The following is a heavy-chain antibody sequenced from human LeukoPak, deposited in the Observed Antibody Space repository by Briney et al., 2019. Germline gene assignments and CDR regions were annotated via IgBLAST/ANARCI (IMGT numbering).Heavy chain of an antibody. CDR2: INHSGSA. D-gene: IGHD4-17*01. J-gene: IGHJ4*02. V-gene: IGHV4-34*01. CDR1: GGSFSGYY. Sequence: SETLSLTCTVSGGSFSGYYCTWIRQPPGRGLEWIGEINHSGSANYNPSLKSRVTISLDTSKNQFSLKLSSVTAADTAVYYCARGQGTVTTHWGQGTLVTVSS. CDR3: ARGQGTVTTH.